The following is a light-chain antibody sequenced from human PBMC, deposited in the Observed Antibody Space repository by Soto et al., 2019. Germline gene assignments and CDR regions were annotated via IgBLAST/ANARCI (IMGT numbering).Light chain of an antibody. V-gene: IGLV2-14*01. CDR1: SGDNGIYNF. Sequence: QSVLTQPASVSGSLGQSITISCTGTSGDNGIYNFVSWFHQRPAKAPKLLIFEVHNRPSGVSDRFSASKSGNAASLTISGLQAGGEGEYYCTPYTRTNTWVFGGGTQLTVL. J-gene: IGLJ3*02. CDR2: EVH. CDR3: TPYTRTNTWV.